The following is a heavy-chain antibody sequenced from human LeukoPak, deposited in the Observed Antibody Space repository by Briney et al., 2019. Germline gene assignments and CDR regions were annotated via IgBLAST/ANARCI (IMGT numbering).Heavy chain of an antibody. CDR1: GFTFSNYG. Sequence: GGSLRLSCAASGFTFSNYGMNWARQAPGKGLEWVSYFSDSSSTIYYADSVKGRFTISRDNAQNSLYLQMNSLRPEDTAVYYCARRHGSGWFYFDYWGQGTLVTVSS. J-gene: IGHJ4*02. CDR2: FSDSSSTI. CDR3: ARRHGSGWFYFDY. V-gene: IGHV3-48*01. D-gene: IGHD6-19*01.